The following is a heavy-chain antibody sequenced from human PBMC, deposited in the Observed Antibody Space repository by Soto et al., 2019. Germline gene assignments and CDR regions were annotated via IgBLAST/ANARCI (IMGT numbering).Heavy chain of an antibody. CDR2: IYHSGST. D-gene: IGHD5-18*01. Sequence: SETLSLTCSVSGCSISSGGYSWSWIRQPPGKGLEWIGYIYHSGSTYYNPSLKSRVTISVDRSKNQFSLKLSSVTAADTAVYYCARGGYSYGIWFDPWGQGTLVTVSS. CDR1: GCSISSGGYS. J-gene: IGHJ5*02. CDR3: ARGGYSYGIWFDP. V-gene: IGHV4-30-2*01.